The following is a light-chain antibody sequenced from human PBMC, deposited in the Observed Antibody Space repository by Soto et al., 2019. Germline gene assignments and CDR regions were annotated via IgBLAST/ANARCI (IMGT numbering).Light chain of an antibody. V-gene: IGKV4-1*01. CDR1: QSVLYSSNNQNY. CDR2: RAS. J-gene: IGKJ1*01. CDR3: NQYYNTFPK. Sequence: DIVMTQSPDSLAVSLGERAFINCRSSQSVLYSSNNQNYLAWYQQKPVQPPKLLIYRASTRESGVPDRFSGSRSRIDFTLAISSLQAEHVAVYYGNQYYNTFPKFGQGAAVEIK.